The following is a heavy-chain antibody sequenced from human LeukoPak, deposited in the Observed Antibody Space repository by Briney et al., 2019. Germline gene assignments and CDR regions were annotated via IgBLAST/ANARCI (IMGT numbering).Heavy chain of an antibody. CDR3: AKASVGHCSGAFCYHFDS. J-gene: IGHJ4*02. D-gene: IGHD2-15*01. V-gene: IGHV3-23*01. CDR1: GFTFSTYA. CDR2: IRGDNPGT. Sequence: PGGSLRLSCEASGFTFSTYAMSWVRQTPGKGLEWVAAIRGDNPGTYHASSVRGRFTISRDNSKNTVHLQRNALRAEDAAIYYCAKASVGHCSGAFCYHFDSWGQGTLVTVSS.